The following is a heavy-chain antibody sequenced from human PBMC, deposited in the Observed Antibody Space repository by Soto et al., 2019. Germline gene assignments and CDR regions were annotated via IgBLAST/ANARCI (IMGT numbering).Heavy chain of an antibody. J-gene: IGHJ4*01. CDR2: INAGNGNT. CDR1: GYSVTKYT. CDR3: ARDRVLLWFGESDFDY. D-gene: IGHD3-10*01. V-gene: IGHV1-3*01. Sequence: ASVKVSCKASGYSVTKYTMHWVRQAPGQRLEWMGWINAGNGNTKYSQKFQGRVTITRDTSASTVYMELSSLRSEDTAVYYCARDRVLLWFGESDFDYWG.